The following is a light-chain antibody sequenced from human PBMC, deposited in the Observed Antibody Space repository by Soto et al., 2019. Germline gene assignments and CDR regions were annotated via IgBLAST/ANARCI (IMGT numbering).Light chain of an antibody. V-gene: IGKV3-11*01. J-gene: IGKJ4*01. CDR3: QQRSNWPQLT. CDR2: DAS. CDR1: QSVSSY. Sequence: EIVLTQSPATLSLSPGERATLSCRASQSVSSYLAWYQQNPGQAPRLLIYDASNRATGIPARFSGSGSGTDFTLTISSLGPEDFAVYYCQQRSNWPQLTFGGGTKVDIK.